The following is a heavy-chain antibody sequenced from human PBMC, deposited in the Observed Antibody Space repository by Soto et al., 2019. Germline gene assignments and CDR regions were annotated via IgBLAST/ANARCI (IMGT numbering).Heavy chain of an antibody. Sequence: SGPTLVKPTQTLTLTCTFSGFSLSTSGVGVGWIRQPPGKALEWLALIYWDDDKRYSPSVKSRLTIMKDTSKNQVVLIMTNMDPVDTATFYCAQLYCSSTSCFEYHWFDPWGQGTLVTVSS. V-gene: IGHV2-5*02. D-gene: IGHD2-2*01. CDR3: AQLYCSSTSCFEYHWFDP. J-gene: IGHJ5*02. CDR2: IYWDDDK. CDR1: GFSLSTSGVG.